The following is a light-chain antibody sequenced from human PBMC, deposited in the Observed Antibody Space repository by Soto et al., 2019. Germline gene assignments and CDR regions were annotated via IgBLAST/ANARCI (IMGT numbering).Light chain of an antibody. CDR3: QKYNSAPRT. V-gene: IGKV1-27*01. J-gene: IGKJ1*01. Sequence: DIQMTQSPSSLSASVGDRVTITCRASQGIRNYLAWYQQKPGKDPKLLIYAASTLQSGVPSRFSGSGSGTDFTLTISSLQPEDVATYYCQKYNSAPRTFGQGPKVEIK. CDR2: AAS. CDR1: QGIRNY.